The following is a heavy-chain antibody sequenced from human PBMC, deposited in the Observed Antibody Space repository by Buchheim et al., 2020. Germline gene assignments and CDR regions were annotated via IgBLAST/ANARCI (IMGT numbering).Heavy chain of an antibody. CDR1: GFNFSSYA. CDR2: ISYDGSNK. D-gene: IGHD4-17*01. CDR3: ARGPPTVIAEYFQH. J-gene: IGHJ1*01. V-gene: IGHV3-30-3*01. Sequence: QVQLVESGGGVVQPGRSLRLSCAASGFNFSSYAMQWVRQAPGKGLEWVAVISYDGSNKYYADSVKGRFTISSDNSKNTLYLQMNSLRAEDTAVYYCARGPPTVIAEYFQHWGQGTL.